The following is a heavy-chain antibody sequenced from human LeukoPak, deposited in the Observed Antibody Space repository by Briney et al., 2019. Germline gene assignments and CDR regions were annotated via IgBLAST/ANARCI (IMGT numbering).Heavy chain of an antibody. CDR2: ISYDGSNK. Sequence: GGSLRLSCAASGFTFSSYGMHWVRQAPGKELEWVAVISYDGSNKYYADSVKGRFTISRDNSKNTLYLQMNSLRAEDTAVYYCAKNARYDSSGYYCDYWGQGTLVTVSS. V-gene: IGHV3-30*18. J-gene: IGHJ4*02. CDR1: GFTFSSYG. CDR3: AKNARYDSSGYYCDY. D-gene: IGHD3-22*01.